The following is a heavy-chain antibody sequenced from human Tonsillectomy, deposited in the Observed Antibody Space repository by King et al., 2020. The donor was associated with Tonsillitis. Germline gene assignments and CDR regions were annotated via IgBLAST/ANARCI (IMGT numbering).Heavy chain of an antibody. CDR2: IDPSDTYT. D-gene: IGHD5-18*01. J-gene: IGHJ4*02. Sequence: VQLVESGAEVKKSGESLRLSCKGSGYTFTSYWISWVRQMPGKGLEWVGRIDPSDTYTNYSPSFQGHVTISADKSISTAYLQWSSLKASDTAMYYCARLSQTTGMAVDYWGQGTLVTVSS. V-gene: IGHV5-10-1*03. CDR3: ARLSQTTGMAVDY. CDR1: GYTFTSYW.